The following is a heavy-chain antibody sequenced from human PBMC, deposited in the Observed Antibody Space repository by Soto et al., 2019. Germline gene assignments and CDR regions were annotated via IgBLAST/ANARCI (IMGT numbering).Heavy chain of an antibody. D-gene: IGHD3-22*01. CDR2: INSDGSST. Sequence: EVQLVESGGGLVQPGGSLRLSCAASGFTFSSYWMHWVRQAPGKGLVWVSRINSDGSSTSYADSVKGRFTISRDNAKNTLYLQMNSLRAEDTAVYYCARDPLNYYDSKGYDAFDIWGQGTMVTVSS. V-gene: IGHV3-74*01. CDR1: GFTFSSYW. CDR3: ARDPLNYYDSKGYDAFDI. J-gene: IGHJ3*02.